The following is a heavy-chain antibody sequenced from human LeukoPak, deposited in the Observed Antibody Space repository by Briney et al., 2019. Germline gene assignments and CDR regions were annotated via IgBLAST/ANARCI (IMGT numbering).Heavy chain of an antibody. J-gene: IGHJ6*03. D-gene: IGHD5/OR15-5a*01. CDR3: ARLPMSYYYYMDV. Sequence: SETLSLTCTVSGGSISSSSYYWGWIRQPPGKGLEWMGTIYYSGSTYYNPSLKSRVTISVDTSKNQFSLKLSSVTAADTAVYYCARLPMSYYYYMDVWGKGTTVTVSS. V-gene: IGHV4-39*01. CDR1: GGSISSSSYY. CDR2: IYYSGST.